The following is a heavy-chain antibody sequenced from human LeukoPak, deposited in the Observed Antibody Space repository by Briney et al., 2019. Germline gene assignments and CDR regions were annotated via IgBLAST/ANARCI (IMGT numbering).Heavy chain of an antibody. V-gene: IGHV4-61*02. CDR1: GGSISSGSYY. CDR3: ARARGWFGSFDY. J-gene: IGHJ4*02. CDR2: IYTSGST. D-gene: IGHD3-10*01. Sequence: SETLSLTCTVSGGSISSGSYYWSWIRQPAGKGLEWIGRIYTSGSTNYNPSLKGRVTISVDTSKNQFSLKLSSVTAADTAVYYCARARGWFGSFDYWGQGTLVTVSS.